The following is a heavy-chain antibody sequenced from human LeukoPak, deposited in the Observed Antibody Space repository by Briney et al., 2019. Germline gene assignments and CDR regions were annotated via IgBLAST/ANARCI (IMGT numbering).Heavy chain of an antibody. CDR2: IRYDGSYT. J-gene: IGHJ4*02. CDR3: ARDRGGYFDY. D-gene: IGHD3-10*01. CDR1: GFTFSSYA. Sequence: GGSLRLSCAASGFTFSSYAMSWVRQAPGKGLEWVAFIRYDGSYTYYADSVKGRFTISRDNAKNSLYLQMNSLRAEDTAVYYCARDRGGYFDYWGQGTLVTVSS. V-gene: IGHV3-30*02.